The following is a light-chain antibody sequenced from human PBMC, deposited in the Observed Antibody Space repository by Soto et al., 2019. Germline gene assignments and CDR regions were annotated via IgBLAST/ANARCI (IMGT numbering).Light chain of an antibody. Sequence: QSVLTQPASVSGSPGQSITISCTGTSSDVGTYDYVSWHQQHPGKAPTLIIYDVHNRPSGVSSRFSGSKSGNTASLTISGLQSEDEADYYCCSFSTSGTHVFGTGTKLTVL. CDR2: DVH. V-gene: IGLV2-14*01. CDR1: SSDVGTYDY. CDR3: CSFSTSGTHV. J-gene: IGLJ1*01.